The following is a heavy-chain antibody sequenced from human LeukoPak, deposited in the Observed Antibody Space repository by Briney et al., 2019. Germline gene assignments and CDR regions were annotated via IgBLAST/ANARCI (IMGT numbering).Heavy chain of an antibody. V-gene: IGHV3-15*01. CDR3: TTDPRIAAAELKGMDV. J-gene: IGHJ6*02. CDR2: IKSKTDGGTT. Sequence: GGSLRLSCAASGFTFSNAWMSWVRQAPGKGLEWVGRIKSKTDGGTTDYAAPVKGRFTISRDDSKNTLYLQMNSLKTEDTAVYYCTTDPRIAAAELKGMDVWGQGTTVTVSS. CDR1: GFTFSNAW. D-gene: IGHD6-13*01.